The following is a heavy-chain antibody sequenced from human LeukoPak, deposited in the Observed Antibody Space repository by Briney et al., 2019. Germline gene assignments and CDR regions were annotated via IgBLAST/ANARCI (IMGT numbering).Heavy chain of an antibody. CDR3: AREQGDYGDYPDY. D-gene: IGHD4-17*01. CDR2: INHSGST. J-gene: IGHJ4*02. Sequence: PSETLSLTCAVYGRSFSGYYWSWIRQPPGKGLEWIGEINHSGSTNYNPSLKSRVTISVDTSKNQFSLKLSSVTAADTAVYYCAREQGDYGDYPDYWGQGTLVTVSS. CDR1: GRSFSGYY. V-gene: IGHV4-34*01.